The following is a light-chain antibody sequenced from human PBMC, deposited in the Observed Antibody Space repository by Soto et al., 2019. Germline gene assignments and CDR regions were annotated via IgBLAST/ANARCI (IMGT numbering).Light chain of an antibody. CDR2: AAS. Sequence: EIQMTQYKSSLSASVGDSVPITCRASQRISSYLNWYQQKPGEAPKLLIYAASSLQSGVPSRFSGSGSGTDFTLTISSLQPEDFAAYYCQQDNICPLTFGGG. J-gene: IGKJ4*01. CDR3: QQDNICPLT. V-gene: IGKV1-39*01. CDR1: QRISSY.